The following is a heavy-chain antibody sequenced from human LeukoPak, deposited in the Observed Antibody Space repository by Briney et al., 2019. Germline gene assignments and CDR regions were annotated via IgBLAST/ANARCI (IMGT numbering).Heavy chain of an antibody. CDR3: ARRDCSSTSCYVHFDY. Sequence: PSETLSLTCTVSGGSIRSWNDYWGWIRQPPGKGLEYIGSIYYSGTTYYKPSLKSRVTISVDTSKNQFYLNLNSVTAADTAVYYCARRDCSSTSCYVHFDYWGQGTLVTVSS. CDR1: GGSIRSWNDY. D-gene: IGHD2-2*01. CDR2: IYYSGTT. J-gene: IGHJ4*02. V-gene: IGHV4-39*07.